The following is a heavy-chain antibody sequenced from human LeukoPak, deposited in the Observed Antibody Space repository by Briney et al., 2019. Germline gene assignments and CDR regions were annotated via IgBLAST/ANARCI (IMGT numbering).Heavy chain of an antibody. CDR2: FDPEDGET. CDR3: ASLVIPIYYFDY. V-gene: IGHV1-24*01. Sequence: VASVKVSCKVSGYTLTELSMHWVRQAPGNGLEWMGGFDPEDGETIYAQKFQGRVTMTEDTSTDTAYMELSSLRSEDTAVYYCASLVIPIYYFDYWGQGTLVTVSS. J-gene: IGHJ4*02. D-gene: IGHD2-2*01. CDR1: GYTLTELS.